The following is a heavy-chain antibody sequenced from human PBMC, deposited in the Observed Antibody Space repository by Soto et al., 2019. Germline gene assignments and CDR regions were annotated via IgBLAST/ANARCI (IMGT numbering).Heavy chain of an antibody. CDR3: ARGGVSRIYQLPPFDP. Sequence: SETLSLTCIVSGGSISGTTYYWGWIRQPPGKGLEWIGSVYFAGSTYYNPSLKSRVTISVDTSMNQFSLRLSSVTAADTALYYCARGGVSRIYQLPPFDPWGQGALVTVSS. V-gene: IGHV4-39*01. CDR2: VYFAGST. CDR1: GGSISGTTYY. D-gene: IGHD2-2*01. J-gene: IGHJ5*02.